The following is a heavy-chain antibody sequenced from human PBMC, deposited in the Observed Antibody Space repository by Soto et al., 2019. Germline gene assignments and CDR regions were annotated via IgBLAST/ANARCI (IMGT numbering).Heavy chain of an antibody. Sequence: PSETLSLTCTVSGGSISSYYWSWIRQPPGKGLEWIGYIYYSGSTNYNPSLKSRVTISVDTSKNQFSLKVSSVTAADTALYYCARQGFGQLHGLVDVWGPGTTVTVSS. J-gene: IGHJ6*02. D-gene: IGHD3-10*01. CDR3: ARQGFGQLHGLVDV. CDR1: GGSISSYY. CDR2: IYYSGST. V-gene: IGHV4-59*08.